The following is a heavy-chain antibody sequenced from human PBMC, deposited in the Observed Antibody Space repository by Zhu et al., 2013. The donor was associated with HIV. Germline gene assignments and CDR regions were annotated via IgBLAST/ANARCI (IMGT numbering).Heavy chain of an antibody. Sequence: EVQLLESGGGLIQPGGSLRLSCGASGYTFDTYAMSWVRQAPGKGLEWVSSISGSGDTIYYADSVAGRFTISRDNSMNTLYLQMNSLRAEDTAIYYCAKIQQWSYRGDWGQGTLVTVSS. J-gene: IGHJ4*02. CDR3: AKIQQWSYRGD. V-gene: IGHV3-23*01. CDR2: ISGSGDTI. D-gene: IGHD6-19*01. CDR1: GYTFDTYA.